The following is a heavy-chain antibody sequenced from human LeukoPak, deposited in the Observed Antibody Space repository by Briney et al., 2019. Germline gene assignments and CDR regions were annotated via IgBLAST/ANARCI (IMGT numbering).Heavy chain of an antibody. CDR1: GFTFSSYS. D-gene: IGHD5-12*01. V-gene: IGHV3-48*01. CDR2: ISSSSSTI. Sequence: GGSLRLSCAASGFTFSSYSMNWVRQAPGKGLEWVSYISSSSSTIYYADSVKGRFTNSRDNAKNSLYLQMNSLRAEDTAVYYCARGGIVAPATWGQGTLVIVAS. CDR3: ARGGIVAPAT. J-gene: IGHJ4*02.